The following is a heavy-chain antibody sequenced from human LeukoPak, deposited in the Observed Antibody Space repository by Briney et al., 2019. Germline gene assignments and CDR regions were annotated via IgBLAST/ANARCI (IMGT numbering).Heavy chain of an antibody. Sequence: SQTLSLTRTVSGGSISSGDYYWSWIRQPAGKGLEWIGRISASGRSNYNPSLKSRLTISIDTSKHQFSLMLSSVTATDTAVYYCAREFDSWGQGTLVTVSS. J-gene: IGHJ4*02. V-gene: IGHV4-61*02. CDR2: ISASGRS. CDR1: GGSISSGDYY. CDR3: AREFDS.